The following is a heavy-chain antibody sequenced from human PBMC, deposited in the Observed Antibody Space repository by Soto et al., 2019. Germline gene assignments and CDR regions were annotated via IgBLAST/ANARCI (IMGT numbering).Heavy chain of an antibody. CDR2: IFHSGST. D-gene: IGHD2-2*01. CDR1: GGSISTYY. Sequence: PSETLSLTCTVSGGSISTYYWSWIRQPPGKGLEWIGYIFHSGSTNYNPSLQSRLTMSVDTSTNQFSLKLSSVTAADTALYYCARHGRHQLVYFDYWGQGTLVTVSS. CDR3: ARHGRHQLVYFDY. J-gene: IGHJ4*02. V-gene: IGHV4-59*08.